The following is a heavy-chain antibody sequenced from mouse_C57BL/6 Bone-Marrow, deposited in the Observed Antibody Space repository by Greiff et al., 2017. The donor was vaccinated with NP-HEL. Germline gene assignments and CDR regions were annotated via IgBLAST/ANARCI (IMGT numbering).Heavy chain of an antibody. Sequence: QVHVKQSGAELVKPGASVKISCKASGYAFSSYWMNWVKQRPGQGLEWIGQIYPGDGDTNYNGKFKDKASLTADKSSSPAYMQLSSLTSEDSAVYFCARGAYWGQGTLVTVSA. CDR1: GYAFSSYW. V-gene: IGHV1-80*01. CDR2: IYPGDGDT. CDR3: ARGAY. J-gene: IGHJ3*01.